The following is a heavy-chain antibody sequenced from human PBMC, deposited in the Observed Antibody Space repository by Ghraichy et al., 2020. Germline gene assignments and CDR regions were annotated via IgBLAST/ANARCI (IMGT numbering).Heavy chain of an antibody. J-gene: IGHJ6*03. CDR2: IYYSGST. V-gene: IGHV4-30-4*08. CDR1: GGSISSGDYY. Sequence: SETLSLTCTVSGGSISSGDYYWSWIRQPPGKGLEWIGYIYYSGSTYYNPSLKSRVTISVDTSKNQFSLKLSSVTAADTAVYYCASTPVGATGGYYYYYYYMDVWGKGTTVTVSS. D-gene: IGHD1-26*01. CDR3: ASTPVGATGGYYYYYYYMDV.